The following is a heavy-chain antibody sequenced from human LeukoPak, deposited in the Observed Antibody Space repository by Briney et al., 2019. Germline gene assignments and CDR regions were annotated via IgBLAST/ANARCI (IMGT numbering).Heavy chain of an antibody. CDR3: AREYCSGGSCYSEIARAPFDY. D-gene: IGHD2-15*01. CDR1: GGSISSYY. Sequence: SETLSLTCTVSGGSISSYYWSWIRQPPGKGLEWIGYIYYSGSTNYNPSLKSRVTISVDTSKNQFSLKLSSVTAADTAVYYCAREYCSGGSCYSEIARAPFDYWGQGTLVTVSS. CDR2: IYYSGST. J-gene: IGHJ4*02. V-gene: IGHV4-59*01.